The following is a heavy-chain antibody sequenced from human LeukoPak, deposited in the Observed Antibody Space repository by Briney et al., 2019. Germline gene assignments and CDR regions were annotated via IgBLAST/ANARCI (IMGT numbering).Heavy chain of an antibody. CDR3: ARGGVVPAADLGY. J-gene: IGHJ4*02. D-gene: IGHD2-2*01. CDR1: GYTYTGYY. CDR2: INPNSGGT. Sequence: ASVKVSCKAPGYTYTGYYMHWVRQAPGQGLEWMGWINPNSGGTNYAQKFHGRVTMTRDTSISTAYMELSRLRSDDTAVYYCARGGVVPAADLGYWGQGTLVTVSS. V-gene: IGHV1-2*02.